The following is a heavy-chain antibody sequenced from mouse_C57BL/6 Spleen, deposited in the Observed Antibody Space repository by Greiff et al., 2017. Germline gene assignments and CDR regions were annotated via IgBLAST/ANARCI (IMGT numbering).Heavy chain of an antibody. J-gene: IGHJ1*03. Sequence: QVQLQQPGAELVKPGASVKMSCKASGYTFTGYWMTWVKQRPGQGLEWIGVINPGSGSTTYNQKFKSKATLTVDTSSSTAYMQLSSLTSEDSAVYDGARRDCCNDWYYDVGGRGTAVTVTA. V-gene: IGHV1-55*01. D-gene: IGHD2-1*01. CDR1: GYTFTGYW. CDR2: INPGSGST. CDR3: ARRDCCNDWYYDV.